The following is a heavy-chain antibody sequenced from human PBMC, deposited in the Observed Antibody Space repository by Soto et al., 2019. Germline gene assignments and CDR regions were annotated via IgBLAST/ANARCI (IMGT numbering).Heavy chain of an antibody. CDR1: GGSFSGYY. CDR2: IYHSGST. V-gene: IGHV4-34*01. D-gene: IGHD2-8*01. J-gene: IGHJ5*02. Sequence: PSETLSLTCAVYGGSFSGYYWSWIRQPPGKGLEWIGEIYHSGSTNYIPSLKSRVTISVDTSKNQFSLKLSSVTAADTAVFYCARVGRYCTNGVCYINWFDPWGQGTLVTVSS. CDR3: ARVGRYCTNGVCYINWFDP.